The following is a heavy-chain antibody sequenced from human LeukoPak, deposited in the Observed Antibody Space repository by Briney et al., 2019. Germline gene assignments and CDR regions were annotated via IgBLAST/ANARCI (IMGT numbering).Heavy chain of an antibody. J-gene: IGHJ5*02. CDR3: ARVLTGSWDWFDP. D-gene: IGHD2-8*02. Sequence: TGGSLRLSCAASGFTFSSYAMSWVRQAPGKGLEWVSAISGSGGSTYYADSVKGRFTISRDNAKNTLYLQMSSLRAEDTAVYYCARVLTGSWDWFDPWGQGTLVTVSS. CDR1: GFTFSSYA. CDR2: ISGSGGST. V-gene: IGHV3-23*01.